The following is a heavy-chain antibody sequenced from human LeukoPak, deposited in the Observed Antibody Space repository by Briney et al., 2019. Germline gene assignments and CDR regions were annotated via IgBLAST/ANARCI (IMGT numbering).Heavy chain of an antibody. CDR1: GGSISSGGYY. CDR3: ASENYDILTGYEF. Sequence: TSETLSLTCTVSGGSISSGGYYWSWIRQHPGKGLEWIGYIYYSGSTYYNLSLKSRVTISVDTSKNQFSLKLSSVTAADTAVYYCASENYDILTGYEFWGQGTTVTVSS. D-gene: IGHD3-9*01. J-gene: IGHJ6*02. V-gene: IGHV4-31*03. CDR2: IYYSGST.